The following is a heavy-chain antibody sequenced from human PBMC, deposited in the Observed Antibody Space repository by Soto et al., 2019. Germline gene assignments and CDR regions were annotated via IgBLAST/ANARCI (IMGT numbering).Heavy chain of an antibody. V-gene: IGHV3-33*01. J-gene: IGHJ4*02. Sequence: GGSMRLCSTTSRLAFSTHGMHWVRQAPGKGLEWVATIWYHGNTYYYKDSIKGRFAVSRDNSKNTVFLQMNTLRAEDTATYYCARDRGYGGNYVFDFWGLGTLVTVSS. D-gene: IGHD4-4*01. CDR2: IWYHGNTY. CDR1: RLAFSTHG. CDR3: ARDRGYGGNYVFDF.